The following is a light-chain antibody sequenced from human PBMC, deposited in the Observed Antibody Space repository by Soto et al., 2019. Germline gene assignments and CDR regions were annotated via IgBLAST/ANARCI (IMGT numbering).Light chain of an antibody. CDR3: CSYAGSFNYV. Sequence: QSVLTQSPSASGSPGQSVTISCTGTKNDIGVYDFVSWYQHHPGKAPRLIIYEVVQRPSGVPDRFSGSKSGNTASLTISGLQAEDEAEYYCCSYAGSFNYVFGTGTKVTVL. V-gene: IGLV2-8*01. J-gene: IGLJ1*01. CDR2: EVV. CDR1: KNDIGVYDF.